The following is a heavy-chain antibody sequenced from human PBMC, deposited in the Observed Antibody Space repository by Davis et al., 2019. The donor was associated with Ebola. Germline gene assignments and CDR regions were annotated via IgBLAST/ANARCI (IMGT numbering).Heavy chain of an antibody. CDR2: TYYNSKWYN. D-gene: IGHD3-10*01. J-gene: IGHJ6*04. CDR3: ARGWFRGGMDV. CDR1: GDSISSNIPA. Sequence: PSETLSLTCAISGDSISSNIPAWNWIRQSPSRGLEWLGRTYYNSKWYNHYASSVKSRTTINPDTSKNQFSLQLNSVTPEDTAVYYCARGWFRGGMDVWGEGTTVTVSS. V-gene: IGHV6-1*01.